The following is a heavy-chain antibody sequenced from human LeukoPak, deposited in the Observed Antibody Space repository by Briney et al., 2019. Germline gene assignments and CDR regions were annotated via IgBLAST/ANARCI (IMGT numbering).Heavy chain of an antibody. CDR3: ASSYGSGSPSFGYYYYYMDV. CDR2: IYYTGST. D-gene: IGHD3-10*01. J-gene: IGHJ6*03. CDR1: GGSISTYY. V-gene: IGHV4-59*01. Sequence: SETLSLTCTVSGGSISTYYWSWIRQPPGKGLEWIGYIYYTGSTSYNPSLKSRVTMSLDASKNQFSLELNSVTPADTAVYYCASSYGSGSPSFGYYYYYMDVWGKGTTVTISS.